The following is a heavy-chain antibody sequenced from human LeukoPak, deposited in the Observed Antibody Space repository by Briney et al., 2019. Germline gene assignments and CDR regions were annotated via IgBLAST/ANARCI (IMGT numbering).Heavy chain of an antibody. CDR1: GFTFSSYW. D-gene: IGHD4-11*01. J-gene: IGHJ4*02. CDR2: IKQDGSEK. Sequence: PGGSLRLSCVASGFTFSSYWMSWVRQAPGKGPEWVGSIKQDGSEKFYVDSVKGRFTISKDNTKNSLSLQMNSLRAEDTAVYYCAREDHSKYEYWGQGTLVTVSS. V-gene: IGHV3-7*01. CDR3: AREDHSKYEY.